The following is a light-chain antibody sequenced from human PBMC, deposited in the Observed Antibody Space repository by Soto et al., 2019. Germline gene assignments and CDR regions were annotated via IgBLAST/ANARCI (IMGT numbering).Light chain of an antibody. CDR3: NSYREDHPRFYV. CDR1: HSDIGNYNY. J-gene: IGLJ1*01. CDR2: DVG. Sequence: QSALTQPASVSGSPGQSITISCTGTHSDIGNYNYVSWYQHLPGKAPKLMIYDVGSRPSGVSSRFSGSKSGNTASLAISGLQAEDEADYYRNSYREDHPRFYVFGTGTKLTVL. V-gene: IGLV2-14*03.